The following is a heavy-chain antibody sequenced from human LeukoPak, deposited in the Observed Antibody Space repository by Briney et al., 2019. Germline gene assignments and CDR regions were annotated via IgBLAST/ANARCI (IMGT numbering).Heavy chain of an antibody. D-gene: IGHD6-13*01. CDR3: ARGPPYSSSWYIY. Sequence: SETLSLTCAVSDFSISSGYYWSCIRQPPGKGLEWIGSIYHSGNTYYNPSLKSRVTISVDTSKNQFSLKLSPVTAADTAVYYCARGPPYSSSWYIYWGQGTLVTVSS. V-gene: IGHV4-38-2*01. CDR1: DFSISSGYY. J-gene: IGHJ4*02. CDR2: IYHSGNT.